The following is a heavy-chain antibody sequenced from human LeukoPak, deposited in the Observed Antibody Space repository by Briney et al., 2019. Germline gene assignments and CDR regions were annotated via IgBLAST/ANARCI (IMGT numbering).Heavy chain of an antibody. V-gene: IGHV4-39*01. CDR1: GGSISSSSYY. D-gene: IGHD3-9*01. Sequence: SETLSLTCTVSGGSISSSSYYWGWIRQPPGKGLEWIGSIYYSGSTYYNPSLKSRVTISVDTSKNQFSLKLSSVTAADTAVYYCARSYYDILTGYYADDRGQGTLVTVSS. CDR2: IYYSGST. J-gene: IGHJ4*02. CDR3: ARSYYDILTGYYADD.